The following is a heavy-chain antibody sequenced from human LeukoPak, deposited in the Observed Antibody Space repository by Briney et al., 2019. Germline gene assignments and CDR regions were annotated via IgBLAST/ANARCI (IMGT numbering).Heavy chain of an antibody. Sequence: PSETLSLTCTVSGGSISSGDYYWSWIRQPPGKGLEWIGYIYYSGSTYYNPSLKSRVTILVDTSKNQFSLKLSSVTAADTAVYYCARVYCSSTSCLFGYWGQGTLVTVSS. CDR3: ARVYCSSTSCLFGY. J-gene: IGHJ4*02. CDR2: IYYSGST. V-gene: IGHV4-30-4*01. CDR1: GGSISSGDYY. D-gene: IGHD2-2*01.